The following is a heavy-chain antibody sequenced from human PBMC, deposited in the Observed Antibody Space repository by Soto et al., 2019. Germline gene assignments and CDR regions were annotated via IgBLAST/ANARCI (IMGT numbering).Heavy chain of an antibody. Sequence: SETLSLTCTVSGGSISSSSYYWGWIRQPPGKGLEWIGSIYYSGSTYYNPSLKSRVTISVDTSKNQFSLKLSSVTAADTAVYYCARHSIPTEMATTKGVGASLVGAFDIWGQGTMVTVSS. V-gene: IGHV4-39*01. CDR2: IYYSGST. CDR1: GGSISSSSYY. J-gene: IGHJ3*02. D-gene: IGHD1-26*01. CDR3: ARHSIPTEMATTKGVGASLVGAFDI.